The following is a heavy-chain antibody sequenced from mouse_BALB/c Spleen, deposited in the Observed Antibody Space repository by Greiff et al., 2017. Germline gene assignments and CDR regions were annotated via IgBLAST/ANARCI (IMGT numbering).Heavy chain of an antibody. J-gene: IGHJ3*01. CDR3: ARGDDYDGGFAY. V-gene: IGHV3-8*02. Sequence: EVQLVESGPSLVKPSQTLSLTCSVTGDSITSGYWNWIRKFPGNKLEYMGYISYSGSTYYNPSLKSRISITRDTSKNQYYLQLNSVTTEDTATYYCARGDDYDGGFAYWGQGTLVTVSA. CDR2: ISYSGST. D-gene: IGHD2-4*01. CDR1: GDSITSGY.